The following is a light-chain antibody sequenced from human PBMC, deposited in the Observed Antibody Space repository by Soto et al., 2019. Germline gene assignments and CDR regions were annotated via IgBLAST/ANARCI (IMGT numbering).Light chain of an antibody. Sequence: EIVLTQSPGTLSLSPGERATLSCRASQSVSSDYLAWYHQKPGQPPRLLIYGASSRATGIPDRFSGSGSGTDFTLSISSLEPEDFAVYYCQQRTNWPLTFGGGTKVDIK. J-gene: IGKJ4*01. CDR2: GAS. CDR3: QQRTNWPLT. V-gene: IGKV3D-20*02. CDR1: QSVSSDY.